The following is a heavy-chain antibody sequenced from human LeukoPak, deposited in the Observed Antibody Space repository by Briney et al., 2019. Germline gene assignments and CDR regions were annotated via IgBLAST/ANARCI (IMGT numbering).Heavy chain of an antibody. V-gene: IGHV3-7*01. CDR2: MKQDGSEK. J-gene: IGHJ3*02. CDR3: ARDWHHSNSRDYAFDI. D-gene: IGHD2/OR15-2a*01. Sequence: PGGSLRLSCVAYGFTFSSYWMSWVRQAPGKGLEWVANMKQDGSEKYYVDSVEGRFTISRDNAKNSLYLQMNSLRAEDTAVYHCARDWHHSNSRDYAFDIWGQGTMVTVSS. CDR1: GFTFSSYW.